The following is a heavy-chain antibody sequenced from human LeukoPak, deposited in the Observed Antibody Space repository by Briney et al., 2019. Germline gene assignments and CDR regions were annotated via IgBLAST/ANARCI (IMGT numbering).Heavy chain of an antibody. CDR2: IYSGGST. CDR3: ARDGFSSSWGLAY. CDR1: GFTVSSNY. V-gene: IGHV3-53*01. J-gene: IGHJ4*02. D-gene: IGHD6-13*01. Sequence: GGSLRLSCAASGFTVSSNYMSWVRQAPGKGLEWVSIIYSGGSTYYADSVKGRFTISRDNSKNTLYLQMNSLRVEDTAVYYCARDGFSSSWGLAYWGQGTLVTVSS.